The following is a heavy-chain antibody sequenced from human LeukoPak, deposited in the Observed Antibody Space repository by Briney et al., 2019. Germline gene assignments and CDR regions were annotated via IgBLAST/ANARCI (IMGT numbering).Heavy chain of an antibody. Sequence: GGSLRLSCAASGFTVSSNYTSWVRQAPGKGLEWVSVLYSGGSTNYADPVQGRFTISRDSSKNTLFLHMNSLRAEDTAVYYCARDSRMITWYSPGVYYFDYWGQGTLVTVSS. D-gene: IGHD2-15*01. V-gene: IGHV3-53*01. CDR1: GFTVSSNY. J-gene: IGHJ4*02. CDR2: LYSGGST. CDR3: ARDSRMITWYSPGVYYFDY.